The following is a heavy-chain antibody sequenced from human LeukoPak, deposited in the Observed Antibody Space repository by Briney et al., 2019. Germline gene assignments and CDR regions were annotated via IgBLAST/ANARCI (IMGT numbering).Heavy chain of an antibody. Sequence: GGSLRLSCAASGFTFSSYGMHWVRQAPGKGLEWVAVISYDGSNRYYADSVKGRFTISRDNSKNTLYLQMNSLRAEDTAVYYCAKDRGLALDYWGQGTLVTVSS. CDR1: GFTFSSYG. J-gene: IGHJ4*02. V-gene: IGHV3-30*18. D-gene: IGHD3-10*01. CDR3: AKDRGLALDY. CDR2: ISYDGSNR.